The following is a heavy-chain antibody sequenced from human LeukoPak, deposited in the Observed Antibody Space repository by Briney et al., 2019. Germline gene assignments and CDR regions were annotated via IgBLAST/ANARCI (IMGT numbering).Heavy chain of an antibody. CDR2: IWYDGSSK. V-gene: IGHV3-33*01. CDR1: GFTFSSYC. J-gene: IGHJ4*02. D-gene: IGHD6-19*01. Sequence: GRSLRLSCAASGFTFSSYCMQWVRQAPGKGLEWVAVIWYDGSSKYYTDSVKGRFTISRDNSKDTLYLQMNSLRADDTGIYYCARSGGRGWYPADYWGQGTLVTVSS. CDR3: ARSGGRGWYPADY.